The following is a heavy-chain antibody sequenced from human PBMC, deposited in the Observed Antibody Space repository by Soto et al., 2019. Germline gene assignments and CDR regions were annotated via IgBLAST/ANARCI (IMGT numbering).Heavy chain of an antibody. CDR3: ASQAMVRGVIIVDY. CDR2: IIPILGIA. CDR1: GGTFSSYT. Sequence: SVKVSCKASGGTFSSYTISWVRQAPGQGLEWMGRIIPILGIANYAQKFQGRVTITADKSTSTAYMELSSLRSEDTAVYYCASQAMVRGVIIVDYWGQGTLVTVSS. J-gene: IGHJ4*02. D-gene: IGHD3-10*01. V-gene: IGHV1-69*02.